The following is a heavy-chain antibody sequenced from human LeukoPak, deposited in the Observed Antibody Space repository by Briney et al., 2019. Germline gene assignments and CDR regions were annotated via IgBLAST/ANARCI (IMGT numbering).Heavy chain of an antibody. CDR1: GFIFSSYS. CDR3: ARSTYDDILTVDY. CDR2: ISSSNSSI. Sequence: PGGSLRLSCAASGFIFSSYSMNWVRQAPGKGLEWVSYISSSNSSIYYADSVKGRFTISRDNAKNSLYLQMNSLRDEDTAVYYCARSTYDDILTVDYWGQGTLVTVSS. V-gene: IGHV3-48*02. D-gene: IGHD3-9*01. J-gene: IGHJ4*02.